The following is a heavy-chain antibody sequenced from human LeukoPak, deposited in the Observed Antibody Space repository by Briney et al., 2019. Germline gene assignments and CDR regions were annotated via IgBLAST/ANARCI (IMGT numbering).Heavy chain of an antibody. J-gene: IGHJ1*01. D-gene: IGHD6-13*01. CDR1: GYTFTSYG. CDR2: ISAYNGNT. CDR3: ARDPEYSSSWYVRWYFQH. V-gene: IGHV1-18*01. Sequence: GASVKVSCKASGYTFTSYGISWVRQAPGQGHEWMGWISAYNGNTNYAQKLQGRVTMTTDTSTSTAYMELRSLRSDDTAVYYCARDPEYSSSWYVRWYFQHWGQGTLVTVSS.